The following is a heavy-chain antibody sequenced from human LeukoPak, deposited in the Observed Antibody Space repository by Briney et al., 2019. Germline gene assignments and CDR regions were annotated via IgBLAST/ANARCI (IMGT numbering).Heavy chain of an antibody. CDR2: IYYSGST. D-gene: IGHD5-24*01. CDR1: GGSISSYY. Sequence: SETLSLTCTVSGGSISSYYWSWLRQPPGKGLEWIAYIYYSGSTNYNPSLKSRVTISVDTSKNQFSLELTSVTAADTAVYYCARDRDGNNWFDPWGQGTLVTVSS. V-gene: IGHV4-59*01. J-gene: IGHJ5*02. CDR3: ARDRDGNNWFDP.